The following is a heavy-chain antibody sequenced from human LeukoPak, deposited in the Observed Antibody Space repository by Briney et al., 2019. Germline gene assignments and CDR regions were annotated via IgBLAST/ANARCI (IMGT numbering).Heavy chain of an antibody. V-gene: IGHV3-7*01. Sequence: GGSLRLSCAASGFTFNSYWMSWVRQAPGKGLEWVANIKEDGSQTYYEGSVQGRFTISRDNAKNSMYLQMSSLRAEDTAVYFCATDGRSGRHDFDYWGQGTLVTVSS. CDR1: GFTFNSYW. CDR3: ATDGRSGRHDFDY. D-gene: IGHD3-10*01. J-gene: IGHJ4*02. CDR2: IKEDGSQT.